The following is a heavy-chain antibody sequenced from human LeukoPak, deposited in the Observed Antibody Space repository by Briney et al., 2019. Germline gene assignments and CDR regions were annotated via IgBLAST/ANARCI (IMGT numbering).Heavy chain of an antibody. CDR2: ISACNGNT. CDR1: GYTFTSYG. CDR3: ARGPDYDFWSGSGFDP. J-gene: IGHJ5*02. D-gene: IGHD3-3*01. V-gene: IGHV1-18*01. Sequence: GASVKVSCKASGYTFTSYGISWVRQAPGQGLEWMGWISACNGNTNYAQKLQGRVTMTTDTSTSTAYMELRSLRSDVTAVYYCARGPDYDFWSGSGFDPWGQGTLVTVSS.